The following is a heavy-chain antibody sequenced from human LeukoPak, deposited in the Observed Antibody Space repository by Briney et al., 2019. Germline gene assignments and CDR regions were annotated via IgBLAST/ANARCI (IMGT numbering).Heavy chain of an antibody. CDR3: ARESGGAAFDY. J-gene: IGHJ4*02. CDR1: GFTFDDYA. Sequence: PGGSLRLSCAAAGFTFDDYAMSWVRQAPGKGLEWVSGINWNGGSTGYTDSVKGRFTISRDNAKNSLYLQMNSLSAEDTALYYCARESGGAAFDYWGQGTLVTVSS. V-gene: IGHV3-20*04. CDR2: INWNGGST. D-gene: IGHD1-26*01.